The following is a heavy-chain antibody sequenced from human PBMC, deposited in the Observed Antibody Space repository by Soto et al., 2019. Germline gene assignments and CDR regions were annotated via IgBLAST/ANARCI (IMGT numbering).Heavy chain of an antibody. CDR1: GCSISTYY. CDR3: ARGYQASGFDY. CDR2: IYYSGST. V-gene: IGHV4-59*01. Sequence: PSETLSLTCTVSGCSISTYYWSWIRQPPEKGLEWIGYIYYSGSTDYNPSLKSRVTISVDTSKNQFSLKVNSVTAADTAVYYCARGYQASGFDYWGQGTLVTVSS. J-gene: IGHJ4*02. D-gene: IGHD2-2*01.